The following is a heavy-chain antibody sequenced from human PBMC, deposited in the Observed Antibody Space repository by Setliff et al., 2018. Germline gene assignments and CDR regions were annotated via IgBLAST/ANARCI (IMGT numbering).Heavy chain of an antibody. D-gene: IGHD2-2*02. V-gene: IGHV4-39*07. Sequence: ETLSLTCTVSGGSISSSSYYWGWIRQPPGKGLEWIGSIYYSGSTYYNPSLKSRVTISVDTSKNQFSLKLSSVTAADTAVYYCARDRQYCSSPTCYSSYFYYYGMDVWGQGTTVTVSS. CDR1: GGSISSSSYY. J-gene: IGHJ6*02. CDR2: IYYSGST. CDR3: ARDRQYCSSPTCYSSYFYYYGMDV.